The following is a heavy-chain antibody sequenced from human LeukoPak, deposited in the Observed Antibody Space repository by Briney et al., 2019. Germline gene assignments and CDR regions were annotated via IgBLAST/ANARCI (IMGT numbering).Heavy chain of an antibody. J-gene: IGHJ4*02. V-gene: IGHV3-33*01. Sequence: GGSLRLSCAASGFTFSSYGMHWVRQAPGKGLEWVAVIWYDGSNKYYADSVKGRFTISRDNSKNTLYLQMNSLRAEDTAVYYCARDHPADIVVVPAAMLDYWGREPWSPSPQ. CDR2: IWYDGSNK. D-gene: IGHD2-2*01. CDR3: ARDHPADIVVVPAAMLDY. CDR1: GFTFSSYG.